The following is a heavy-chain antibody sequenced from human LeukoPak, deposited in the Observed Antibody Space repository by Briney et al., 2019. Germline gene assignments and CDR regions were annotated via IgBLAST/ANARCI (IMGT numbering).Heavy chain of an antibody. CDR1: GFTFSSYE. V-gene: IGHV3-48*03. CDR3: AKEQTSSGFFDY. CDR2: ISSSGSTI. D-gene: IGHD2-2*01. J-gene: IGHJ4*02. Sequence: PGGSLRLSCAASGFTFSSYEMNWVRQAPGKGLEWVSYISSSGSTIYYADSVKGRFTISRDNSKNTLYLQMNSLRAEDRAVYYCAKEQTSSGFFDYWGQGTLVTVSS.